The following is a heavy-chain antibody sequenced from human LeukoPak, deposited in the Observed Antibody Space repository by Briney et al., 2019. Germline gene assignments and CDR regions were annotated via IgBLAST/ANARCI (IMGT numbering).Heavy chain of an antibody. V-gene: IGHV3-21*01. CDR1: GFTFSSYS. CDR2: ISSSSSYI. Sequence: GGSLRPSCAASGFTFSSYSMNWVRQAPGKGLEWVSSISSSSSYIYYADSVKGRFTISRDNAKNSLYLQMNSLRAGDTAVYYCARDLWYSGYDPPYWGQGTLVTVSS. D-gene: IGHD5-12*01. J-gene: IGHJ4*02. CDR3: ARDLWYSGYDPPY.